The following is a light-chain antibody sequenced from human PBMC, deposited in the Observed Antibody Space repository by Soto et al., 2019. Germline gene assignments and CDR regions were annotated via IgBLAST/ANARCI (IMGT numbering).Light chain of an antibody. CDR2: DAS. J-gene: IGKJ2*01. Sequence: EIVLTQSPATLSLSPGERATLSCRASQSVSSYLAWYQQKLGQAPRLLIYDASNRATGIPARFSGSGSGTDFTLTISSLEPEDSAVYYCQQRSNWPPTFGQGTKLEIK. V-gene: IGKV3-11*01. CDR3: QQRSNWPPT. CDR1: QSVSSY.